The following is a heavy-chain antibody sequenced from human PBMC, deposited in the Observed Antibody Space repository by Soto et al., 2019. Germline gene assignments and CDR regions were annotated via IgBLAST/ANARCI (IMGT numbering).Heavy chain of an antibody. Sequence: GASVKVSCKASGYTFTSYGISWVRQAPGQGLEWMGWISAYNGNTNYAQKLQGRVTMTTDTSTSTAYMELRSLRSDDTAVYYCARVTDRYYYDSSGYFWVPNYFDYWGQGTLVTVSS. J-gene: IGHJ4*02. V-gene: IGHV1-18*01. D-gene: IGHD3-22*01. CDR2: ISAYNGNT. CDR3: ARVTDRYYYDSSGYFWVPNYFDY. CDR1: GYTFTSYG.